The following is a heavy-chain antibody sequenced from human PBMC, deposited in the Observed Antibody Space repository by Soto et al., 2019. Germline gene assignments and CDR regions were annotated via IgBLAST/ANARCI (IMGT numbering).Heavy chain of an antibody. D-gene: IGHD2-15*01. Sequence: EVQLVESGGGLVQPGGSLRLSCAASGFTFISYWMSWVRQAPGKGLEWVANIKQDGSEKYYVDSVKDRFTISRDNAKNSLYLQMNSLRAEDTAVYYCARDLGWYFDYWGQGTLVTVSS. J-gene: IGHJ4*02. V-gene: IGHV3-7*01. CDR1: GFTFISYW. CDR3: ARDLGWYFDY. CDR2: IKQDGSEK.